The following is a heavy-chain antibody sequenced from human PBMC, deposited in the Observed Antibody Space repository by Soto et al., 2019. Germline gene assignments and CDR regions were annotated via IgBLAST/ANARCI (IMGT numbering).Heavy chain of an antibody. CDR1: GYTLTELS. CDR3: ATGGFRKSHDQITMIVVDFDY. Sequence: ASVKVSCKVSGYTLTELSMHWVRQAPGKGLEWMGGFDPEDGETIYAQKFQGRVTMTEDTSTDTAYMELSSLRSEDTAVYYCATGGFRKSHDQITMIVVDFDYWGQGTLVTVSS. V-gene: IGHV1-24*01. D-gene: IGHD3-22*01. CDR2: FDPEDGET. J-gene: IGHJ4*02.